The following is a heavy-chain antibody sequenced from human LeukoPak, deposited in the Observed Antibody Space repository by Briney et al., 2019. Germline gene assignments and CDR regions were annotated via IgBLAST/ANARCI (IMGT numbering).Heavy chain of an antibody. D-gene: IGHD1-26*01. CDR3: ASSDVGSPTAD. J-gene: IGHJ4*02. CDR1: GFTFSSYA. Sequence: PGRSLRLSCAASGFTFSSYAMHWVRQAPGKGLEWVANIKQDGSEKYYVDSVKGRFTISRDNAKNSLYLQMNSLRAEDTAMYYCASSDVGSPTADWGQGTLVTVSS. CDR2: IKQDGSEK. V-gene: IGHV3-7*03.